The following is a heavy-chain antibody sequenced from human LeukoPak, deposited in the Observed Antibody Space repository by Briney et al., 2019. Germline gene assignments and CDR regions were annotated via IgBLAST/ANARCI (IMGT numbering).Heavy chain of an antibody. CDR3: ARGRGYTYFL. CDR2: INHSGST. J-gene: IGHJ4*02. D-gene: IGHD5-18*01. CDR1: GASVSGYY. V-gene: IGHV4-34*01. Sequence: SETLSLTCAVYGASVSGYYWSWIRQPPGKGLEWIGEINHSGSTNYNPSLKSRVTISVDTSKNQFSLKLSPVTAADTAVYYCARGRGYTYFLWGQGTLVTVSS.